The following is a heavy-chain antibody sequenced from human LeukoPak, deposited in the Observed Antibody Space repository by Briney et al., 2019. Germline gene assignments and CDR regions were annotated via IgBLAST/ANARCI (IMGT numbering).Heavy chain of an antibody. CDR3: AREIRSSSTPTFDY. V-gene: IGHV1-2*02. CDR2: INPNSGGT. J-gene: IGHJ4*02. D-gene: IGHD6-6*01. CDR1: GYTFTGNH. Sequence: ASVKVSCKASGYTFTGNHIHWVRQAPGQGLEWMGWINPNSGGTNYAQKFQGRVTMTRDTSISTAYMELSRLRSDDTAVYYCAREIRSSSTPTFDYWGQGTLVTVSS.